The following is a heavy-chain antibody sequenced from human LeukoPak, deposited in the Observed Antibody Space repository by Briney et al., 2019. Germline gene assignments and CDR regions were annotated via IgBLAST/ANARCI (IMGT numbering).Heavy chain of an antibody. Sequence: PGGSLRLSCAASGFTFSSYAMSWVRQAPGKGLEWVSSITSSSIYTYYADSVKGRFTISRDNAKNSLYLQMNSLRAEDTALYYCASSGYSGYFERYYFDYWGQGTLVTVSS. CDR3: ASSGYSGYFERYYFDY. J-gene: IGHJ4*02. V-gene: IGHV3-21*01. CDR2: ITSSSIYT. CDR1: GFTFSSYA. D-gene: IGHD5-12*01.